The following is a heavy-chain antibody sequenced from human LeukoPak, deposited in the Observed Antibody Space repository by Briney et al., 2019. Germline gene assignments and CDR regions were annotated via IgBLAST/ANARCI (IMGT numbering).Heavy chain of an antibody. Sequence: SETLSLTCAVYAGSFSDYFWGWIRQPPGKGLEWIGEINHSGRTYYNPSLKSRFTISVDTSKNQFSLNLSSVTAADTAVYYCARDVVVVPAAIHYGMDVWGQGTTVTVSS. D-gene: IGHD2-2*01. V-gene: IGHV4-34*01. CDR3: ARDVVVVPAAIHYGMDV. CDR1: AGSFSDYF. CDR2: INHSGRT. J-gene: IGHJ6*02.